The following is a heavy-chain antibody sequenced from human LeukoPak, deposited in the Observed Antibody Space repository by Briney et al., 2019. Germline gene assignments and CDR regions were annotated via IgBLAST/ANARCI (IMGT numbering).Heavy chain of an antibody. J-gene: IGHJ4*02. V-gene: IGHV1-18*01. D-gene: IGHD3-22*01. CDR2: ISADNGDT. Sequence: VASVKVSCKTSGYSFTAYGINWVRQAPVQGLEWMGWISADNGDTNFAVKFQDRISMTTDTSTTTAYMELRGLRSDDTAVYYCARGDYYYHSSGYYLYWGQGTLVTVSS. CDR1: GYSFTAYG. CDR3: ARGDYYYHSSGYYLY.